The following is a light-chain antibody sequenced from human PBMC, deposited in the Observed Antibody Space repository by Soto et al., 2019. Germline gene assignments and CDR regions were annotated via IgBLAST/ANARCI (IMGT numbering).Light chain of an antibody. CDR2: EVN. J-gene: IGLJ1*01. V-gene: IGLV2-23*02. Sequence: QSVLTQPASVSGSPGQSITISCTGTSSDVGTYTLVSWYQQHPGKAPKLVIYEVNKRPAGVSKRFSGSKSGDTASLTISGLQAEDEADYYCSSYAGAITFCVFGTGSQVTVL. CDR3: SSYAGAITFCV. CDR1: SSDVGTYTL.